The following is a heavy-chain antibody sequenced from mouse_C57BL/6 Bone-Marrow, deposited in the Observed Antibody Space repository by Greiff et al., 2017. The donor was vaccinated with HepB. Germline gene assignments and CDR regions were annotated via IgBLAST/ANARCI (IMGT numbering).Heavy chain of an antibody. CDR2: ISNGGGST. J-gene: IGHJ1*03. Sequence: EVMLVESGGGLVQPGGSLKLSCAASGFTFSDYYMYWVRQTPEKRLEWVAYISNGGGSTYYPDTVKGRFTISRDNAKNTLYLQMSRLKSEDTAMYYCARRTTADWYFDVWGTGTTVTVSS. D-gene: IGHD1-2*01. CDR1: GFTFSDYY. V-gene: IGHV5-12*01. CDR3: ARRTTADWYFDV.